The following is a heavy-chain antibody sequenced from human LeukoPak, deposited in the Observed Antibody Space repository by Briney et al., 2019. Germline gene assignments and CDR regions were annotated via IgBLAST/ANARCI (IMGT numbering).Heavy chain of an antibody. CDR2: ISSDGRIQ. CDR3: DPHDSASQF. CDR1: GFTFSIYA. V-gene: IGHV3-30*04. Sequence: GGSLRLSCAASGFTFSIYAMPWVRQAPGKGLEWVAFISSDGRIQYYAYSVKGRFTISRDNSKNTLFLQMNGLRDEDTAVYYCDPHDSASQFWGQGTLVTVSS. D-gene: IGHD6-6*01. J-gene: IGHJ4*02.